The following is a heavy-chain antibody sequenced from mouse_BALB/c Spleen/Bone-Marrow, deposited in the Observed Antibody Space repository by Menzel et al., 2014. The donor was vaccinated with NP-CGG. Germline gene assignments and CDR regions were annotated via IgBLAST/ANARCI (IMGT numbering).Heavy chain of an antibody. CDR1: GYAFTDYL. CDR3: ARDGDYDEGYAMDY. Sequence: QVQLQQSGAELVRPGTSVKVSCRASGYAFTDYLIEWVKQRPGQGLEWIGVINPGSGGTNYNEKFKGKATLTADKSSSTAYMQHSSLTSDDSAVYFCARDGDYDEGYAMDYWSQGTSVTVSS. D-gene: IGHD2-4*01. V-gene: IGHV1-54*01. CDR2: INPGSGGT. J-gene: IGHJ4*01.